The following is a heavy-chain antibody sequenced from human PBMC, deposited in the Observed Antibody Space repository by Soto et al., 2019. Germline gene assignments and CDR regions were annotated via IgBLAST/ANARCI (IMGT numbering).Heavy chain of an antibody. CDR2: IIPILGIA. CDR3: AREVRYYGSGSQHYFDY. D-gene: IGHD3-10*01. Sequence: QVQLVQSGAEVKKPGSSVKVSCKASGGTFSSYTISWVRQAPGQGLEWMGRIIPILGIANYAQKFQGRVTITAXXSXSXAYMELSSLRSEDTAVYYCAREVRYYGSGSQHYFDYWGKGTLVTVSS. V-gene: IGHV1-69*08. CDR1: GGTFSSYT. J-gene: IGHJ4*02.